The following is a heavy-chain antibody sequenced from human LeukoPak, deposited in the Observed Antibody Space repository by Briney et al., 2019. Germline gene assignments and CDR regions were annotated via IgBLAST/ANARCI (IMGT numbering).Heavy chain of an antibody. D-gene: IGHD2-15*01. J-gene: IGHJ4*02. CDR1: GYTFTYYY. Sequence: ASVKVSCKASGYTFTYYYMHWVGQAPGQGVEWMGWINPNDGETNYAQKFQGRVTMTRDTSISTAHMEVSRLRSDDTAVYYCARANFLYCIGSTCLFDYWGQGTLVTVSS. CDR3: ARANFLYCIGSTCLFDY. CDR2: INPNDGET. V-gene: IGHV1-2*02.